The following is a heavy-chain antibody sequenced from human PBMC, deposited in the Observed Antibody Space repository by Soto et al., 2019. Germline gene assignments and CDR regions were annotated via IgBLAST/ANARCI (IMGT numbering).Heavy chain of an antibody. D-gene: IGHD3-10*02. Sequence: SVKVSFKASGYTFSSYAMNWVRQAPGQGLEWMGWINTNTGNPTYAQGFTGRFVFSLDTSVSTAYLQICSLKAEDTAVYYCARDMSGIAVNYYYYGMDVWGQGTTVTVSS. J-gene: IGHJ6*02. V-gene: IGHV7-4-1*01. CDR1: GYTFSSYA. CDR3: ARDMSGIAVNYYYYGMDV. CDR2: INTNTGNP.